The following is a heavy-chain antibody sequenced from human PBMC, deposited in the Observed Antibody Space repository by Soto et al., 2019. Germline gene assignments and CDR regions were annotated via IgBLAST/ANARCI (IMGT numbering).Heavy chain of an antibody. CDR3: ARGSPPAPGDAFDI. CDR2: VYYSGSI. V-gene: IGHV4-59*01. J-gene: IGHJ3*02. Sequence: QVQLQESGPGLVKPSETLSLTCTVSGGSISSYYWSWIRQPPGKGLEWIGYVYYSGSINYNPSLKSRVTISVDTSKNQFSLKLSSVTAADTAVYYCARGSPPAPGDAFDIWGQGTMVTVSS. CDR1: GGSISSYY. D-gene: IGHD2-15*01.